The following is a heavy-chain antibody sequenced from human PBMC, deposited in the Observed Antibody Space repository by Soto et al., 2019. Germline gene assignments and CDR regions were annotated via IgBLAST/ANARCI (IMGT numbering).Heavy chain of an antibody. Sequence: SETLSLTCAVYGGSFSGYYWSWIRQPPGKGLEWIGEINHSGSTNYNPSLKSRVTISVDTSKNQFSLKLSSVTAADTAVYYCARGQTPRYCSSTSCYKGYGMDVWGQGTTVTVSS. J-gene: IGHJ6*02. CDR1: GGSFSGYY. D-gene: IGHD2-2*02. CDR2: INHSGST. V-gene: IGHV4-34*01. CDR3: ARGQTPRYCSSTSCYKGYGMDV.